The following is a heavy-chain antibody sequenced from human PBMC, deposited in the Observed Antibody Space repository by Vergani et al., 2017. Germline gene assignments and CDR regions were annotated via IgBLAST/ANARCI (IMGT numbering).Heavy chain of an antibody. CDR1: GGSISSYY. CDR2: IYYSGST. Sequence: QVQLQESGPGLVKPSETLSLTCTVSGGSISSYYWSWIRQPPGKGLAWIGYIYYSGSTNYNPSLKSRVTISVDTSKNQFSLKLSSVTAADTAVYYCARVRLAFGGVIVYYFDYWGQGTLVTVSS. J-gene: IGHJ4*02. CDR3: ARVRLAFGGVIVYYFDY. D-gene: IGHD3-16*02. V-gene: IGHV4-59*01.